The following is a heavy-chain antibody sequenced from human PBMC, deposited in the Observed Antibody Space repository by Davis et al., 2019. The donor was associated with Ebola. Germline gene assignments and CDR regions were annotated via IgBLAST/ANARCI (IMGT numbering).Heavy chain of an antibody. Sequence: MPSETLSLTCAVYGGSLSGYYWSWIRQPPGKGLEWIGEIKYSGSTNYNPSLKSRVTISVDTSKNQFSLKLSSVTAADTAVYYCARGRRDIVVVPAAKSRGDYYYYMDVWGKGTTVTVSS. CDR1: GGSLSGYY. V-gene: IGHV4-34*01. J-gene: IGHJ6*03. CDR2: IKYSGST. D-gene: IGHD2-2*01. CDR3: ARGRRDIVVVPAAKSRGDYYYYMDV.